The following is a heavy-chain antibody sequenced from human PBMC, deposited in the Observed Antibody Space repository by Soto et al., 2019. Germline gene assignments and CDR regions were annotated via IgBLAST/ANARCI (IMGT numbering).Heavy chain of an antibody. V-gene: IGHV5-51*01. J-gene: IGHJ4*02. Sequence: PGESLKICCNSSGYIFTNYWIGWVRQMPGKGLEWMGIIYPGDSDTTYGPSFQGQVTISVDKSISTAYLQWSSLKASDTAMYYCARSGSXFDYWGQAPPVTVSS. CDR2: IYPGDSDT. D-gene: IGHD1-26*01. CDR1: GYIFTNYW. CDR3: ARSGSXFDY.